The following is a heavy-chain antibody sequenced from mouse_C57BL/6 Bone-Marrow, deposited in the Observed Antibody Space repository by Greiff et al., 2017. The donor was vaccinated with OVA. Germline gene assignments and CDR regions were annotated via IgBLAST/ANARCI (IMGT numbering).Heavy chain of an antibody. V-gene: IGHV1-72*01. Sequence: QVQLQQPGAELVKPGASVKLSCKASGYTFTSYWMHWVKQRPGRGLEWIGRIDPNSGGTKYNEKFKSKATLTVDKPSSTAYMQLSSLTSEDSAVYYCARIPITTVVATRAMDYWGQGTSVTVSS. D-gene: IGHD1-1*01. J-gene: IGHJ4*01. CDR1: GYTFTSYW. CDR3: ARIPITTVVATRAMDY. CDR2: IDPNSGGT.